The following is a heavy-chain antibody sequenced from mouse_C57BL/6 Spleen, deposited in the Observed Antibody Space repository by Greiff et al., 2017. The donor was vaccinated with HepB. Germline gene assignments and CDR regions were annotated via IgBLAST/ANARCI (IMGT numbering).Heavy chain of an antibody. D-gene: IGHD2-3*01. CDR2: INPNNGGT. V-gene: IGHV1-18*01. CDR1: GYTFTDYN. J-gene: IGHJ2*01. Sequence: DVQLQESGPELVKPGASVKIPCKASGYTFTDYNMDWVKQSHGKSLEWIGDINPNNGGTIYNQKFKGKATLTVDKSSSTAYMELRSLTSEDTAVYYCARSKVYDGYSYYFDYWGQGTTLTVSS. CDR3: ARSKVYDGYSYYFDY.